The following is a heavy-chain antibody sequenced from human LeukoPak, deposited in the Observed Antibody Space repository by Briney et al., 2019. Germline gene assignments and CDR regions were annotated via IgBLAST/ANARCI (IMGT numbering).Heavy chain of an antibody. D-gene: IGHD2-21*02. CDR1: GFTFSNYG. J-gene: IGHJ1*01. Sequence: GGSLRLSCAASGFTFSNYGMHWVRQAPGKGLEWVALISYDGVNKYYADSVKGRFTISRDNSKNTLYLRMNSLRAEDTAVYYCAKGVVVTAIPPFQHWGQGTLVTVSS. CDR3: AKGVVVTAIPPFQH. CDR2: ISYDGVNK. V-gene: IGHV3-30*18.